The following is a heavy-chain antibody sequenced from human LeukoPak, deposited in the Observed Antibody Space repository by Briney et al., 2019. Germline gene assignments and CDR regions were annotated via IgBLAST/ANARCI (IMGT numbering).Heavy chain of an antibody. J-gene: IGHJ5*02. CDR2: IYWNDDK. D-gene: IGHD3-3*01. V-gene: IGHV2-5*01. CDR1: GFSLSTSGVG. CDR3: AHSGGGTPTENNRPYYDFWSGYHFDP. Sequence: SGPTLVKPTQTLTLTCTFSGFSLSTSGVGVGWIRQPPGKALEWLALIYWNDDKRYSPSLKSRLTITKDTSKNQVVLTMTNMDPVDTATYYCAHSGGGTPTENNRPYYDFWSGYHFDPWGQGTLVTVSS.